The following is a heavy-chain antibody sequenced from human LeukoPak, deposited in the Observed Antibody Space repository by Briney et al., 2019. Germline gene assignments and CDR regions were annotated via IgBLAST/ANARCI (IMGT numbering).Heavy chain of an antibody. J-gene: IGHJ4*02. D-gene: IGHD4-11*01. Sequence: GGSLRLSCAASGFTFSNAWMSWVRQAPGKGLEWVGRIKSKTDGGTTDYAAPVKGRFTISRDDSKNTLYLQMNSLKTEDTAMYYCTTDDYSNYERGRDYWGQGTLVTVSS. CDR2: IKSKTDGGTT. CDR1: GFTFSNAW. CDR3: TTDDYSNYERGRDY. V-gene: IGHV3-15*01.